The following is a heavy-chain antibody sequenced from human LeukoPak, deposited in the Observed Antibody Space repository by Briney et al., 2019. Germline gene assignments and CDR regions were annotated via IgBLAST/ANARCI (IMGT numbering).Heavy chain of an antibody. D-gene: IGHD6-19*01. Sequence: ASVKVSCKASGYTFTSYGISWVRQAPGQGLEWMGWISAYNGNTNYAQKFQGRVTMTRDTSISTAYMELSRLRSDDTAVYYCARADVPGYSSGWFMNYYYGMDVWGQGTTVTVSS. J-gene: IGHJ6*02. CDR1: GYTFTSYG. V-gene: IGHV1-18*01. CDR2: ISAYNGNT. CDR3: ARADVPGYSSGWFMNYYYGMDV.